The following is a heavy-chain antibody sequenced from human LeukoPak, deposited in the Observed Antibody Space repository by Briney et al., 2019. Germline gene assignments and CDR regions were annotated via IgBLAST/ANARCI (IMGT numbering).Heavy chain of an antibody. J-gene: IGHJ3*01. V-gene: IGHV3-33*01. CDR1: GFTFSDYG. Sequence: PGVSLRLSCTASGFTFSDYGMHWVRQAPGKGLEWVAVIWYDGSNRYYADSVKGRFTISRDNSKYTLYLQMNSLRAEDTAVYYCARTPLALDGIDLWGQGTKVTVSS. CDR3: ARTPLALDGIDL. CDR2: IWYDGSNR.